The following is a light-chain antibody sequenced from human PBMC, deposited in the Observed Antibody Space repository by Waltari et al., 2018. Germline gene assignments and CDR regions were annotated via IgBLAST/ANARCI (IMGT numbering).Light chain of an antibody. Sequence: QSALTQPASVSGSPGQSITISCTGTSSDVGYYNYVSWYQQHPGKAPKLMISDVNKRPSGVSNRFSGSKSGNTASLTISGLQAEDEADYHCSSYTNYATVIFGGGTKLTVL. J-gene: IGLJ2*01. CDR2: DVN. CDR1: SSDVGYYNY. V-gene: IGLV2-14*01. CDR3: SSYTNYATVI.